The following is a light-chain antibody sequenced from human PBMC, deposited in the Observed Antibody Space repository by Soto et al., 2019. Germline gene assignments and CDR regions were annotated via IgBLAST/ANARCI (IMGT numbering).Light chain of an antibody. CDR1: QSVSSSN. CDR3: QQYGTSPRT. V-gene: IGKV3-20*01. CDR2: GAS. J-gene: IGKJ1*01. Sequence: EIVLTQSPGTLSLSPWERATLSCRASQSVSSSNLAWYQQKPGQAPRLLIYGASSRATGIPDRFSGSGSGTDFTLTISRLEPEDFVVYYCQQYGTSPRTFGQGTKVEIK.